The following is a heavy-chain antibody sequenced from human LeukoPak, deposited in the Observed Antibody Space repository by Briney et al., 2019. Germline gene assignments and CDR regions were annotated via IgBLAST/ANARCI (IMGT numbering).Heavy chain of an antibody. CDR1: GYTFTSYG. CDR2: ISAYNGNT. V-gene: IGHV1-18*01. D-gene: IGHD3-3*01. CDR3: AARSITIFGVVTPDAFDI. Sequence: ASVNVSCKASGYTFTSYGISWVRQAPGQGLEWMGWISAYNGNTNYAQKLQGRVTMTTDTSTSTAYMELRSLRSDDTAVYYCAARSITIFGVVTPDAFDIWGQGTMVTVSS. J-gene: IGHJ3*02.